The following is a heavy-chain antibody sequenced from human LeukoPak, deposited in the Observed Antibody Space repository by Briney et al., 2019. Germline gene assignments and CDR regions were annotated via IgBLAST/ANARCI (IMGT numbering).Heavy chain of an antibody. CDR2: IYTGGST. CDR3: ARVRSSGLFDY. D-gene: IGHD6-19*01. V-gene: IGHV3-66*01. J-gene: IGHJ4*02. CDR1: GFTASTNY. Sequence: PGGSLRLSCAASGFTASTNYMSWVRQAPGKGLEWVSVIYTGGSTYYADSVKGRFTISRDNSKNTLFLQMNSLGAEDTAVYYCARVRSSGLFDYWGQGTLVTVSS.